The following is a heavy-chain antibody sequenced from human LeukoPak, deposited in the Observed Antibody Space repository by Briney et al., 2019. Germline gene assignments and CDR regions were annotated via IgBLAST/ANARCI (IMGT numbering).Heavy chain of an antibody. D-gene: IGHD4-17*01. J-gene: IGHJ4*02. CDR1: GFTFSGYA. CDR3: ARDRYYGDHTQVDY. Sequence: PGGSLRLSCAASGFTFSGYAMHWVRQAPGKGLEWVAVISYDGSNEYYADSVKGRFTISRDNAKNSLYLQMNSLRAEDTAVYYCARDRYYGDHTQVDYWGQGTLVTVSS. V-gene: IGHV3-30-3*01. CDR2: ISYDGSNE.